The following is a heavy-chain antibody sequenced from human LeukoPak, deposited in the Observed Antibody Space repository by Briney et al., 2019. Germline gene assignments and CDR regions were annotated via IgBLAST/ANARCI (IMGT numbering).Heavy chain of an antibody. J-gene: IGHJ6*02. Sequence: SETLSLTCTVSGGSISYYYWSWIRQSPGKGLEWFGYIYYSGTTNYNPSLKSRVTISVDTSKNQFSLQLRSVTAADTAVYYCAREDPQTTVPEGMDVWGQGTTVTVSS. CDR3: AREDPQTTVPEGMDV. CDR2: IYYSGTT. V-gene: IGHV4-59*01. CDR1: GGSISYYY. D-gene: IGHD4-17*01.